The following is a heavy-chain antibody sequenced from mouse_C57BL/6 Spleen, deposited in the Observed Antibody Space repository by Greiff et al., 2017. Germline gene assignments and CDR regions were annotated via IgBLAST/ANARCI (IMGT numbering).Heavy chain of an antibody. Sequence: QVQLQQPGAELVMPGASVKLSCKASGYTFTSYWMHWVKQRPGQGLEWIGEIDPSDSYTNYNQKFKGKSTLTVDKSSSTAYMQLSSLTSEDSAVYYCARLYYYGSSPFAYWGQGTLVTVSA. J-gene: IGHJ3*01. D-gene: IGHD1-1*01. CDR3: ARLYYYGSSPFAY. CDR1: GYTFTSYW. CDR2: IDPSDSYT. V-gene: IGHV1-69*01.